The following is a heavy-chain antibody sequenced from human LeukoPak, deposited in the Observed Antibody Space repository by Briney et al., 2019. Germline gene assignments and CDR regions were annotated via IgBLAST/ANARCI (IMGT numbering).Heavy chain of an antibody. V-gene: IGHV3-9*01. J-gene: IGHJ4*02. CDR2: IRWNSGSI. CDR3: AKDQEQQLAFDY. D-gene: IGHD6-13*01. Sequence: GGSLRLSCAASGFTFDDYAMHWVRQAPGEGLEWVSGIRWNSGSIGYADSVKGRFTISRDNAKNSLYLQMNSLRAEDTALYYCAKDQEQQLAFDYWGQGTLVTVSS. CDR1: GFTFDDYA.